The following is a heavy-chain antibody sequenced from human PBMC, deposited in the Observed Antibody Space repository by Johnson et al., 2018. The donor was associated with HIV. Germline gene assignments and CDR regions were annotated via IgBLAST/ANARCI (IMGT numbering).Heavy chain of an antibody. V-gene: IGHV3-30-3*01. CDR3: ARYIIAVAGYDAFDI. Sequence: QVQLVESGGGVVQPGRSLRLSCAASGFTFSSYAMHWVRQAPGKGLEWVAVISYDGSNKYYADSVKGRFTISRDNSKNTLYLQMNSLRAEDTAVYYCARYIIAVAGYDAFDIWGQGTMVTVSS. CDR1: GFTFSSYA. J-gene: IGHJ3*02. CDR2: ISYDGSNK. D-gene: IGHD6-19*01.